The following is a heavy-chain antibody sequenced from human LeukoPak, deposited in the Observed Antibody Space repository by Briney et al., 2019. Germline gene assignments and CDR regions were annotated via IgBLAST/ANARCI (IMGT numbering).Heavy chain of an antibody. J-gene: IGHJ4*02. V-gene: IGHV1-18*01. CDR3: ARVAGPRAGPYYYDSSGYYPLNY. Sequence: GASVKVSCKPSGYTFTSYGISWVRQAPGQGLEWMGWISAYNGNTNYAQKLQGRVTMTTDTSTSTAYMELRSLRSDDTPVYYCARVAGPRAGPYYYDSSGYYPLNYWGQGTLVTVSS. CDR2: ISAYNGNT. D-gene: IGHD3-22*01. CDR1: GYTFTSYG.